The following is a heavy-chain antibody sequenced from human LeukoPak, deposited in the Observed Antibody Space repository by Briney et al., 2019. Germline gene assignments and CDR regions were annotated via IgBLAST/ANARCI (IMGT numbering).Heavy chain of an antibody. J-gene: IGHJ4*02. CDR3: AKENCYDGSCYPFDY. CDR2: ISSSSSTK. Sequence: GGSLRLSCAASGFTFSSYSMNWVRQAPGKGLEWVSYISSSSSTKYYADSVKGRFTISRDNSKNTLFVQMNSLRAEDTAMYYCAKENCYDGSCYPFDYWGQGTLVTVSS. CDR1: GFTFSSYS. D-gene: IGHD2-15*01. V-gene: IGHV3-48*01.